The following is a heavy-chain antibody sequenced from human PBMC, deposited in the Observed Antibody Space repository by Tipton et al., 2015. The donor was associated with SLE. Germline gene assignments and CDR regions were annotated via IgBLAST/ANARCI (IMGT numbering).Heavy chain of an antibody. D-gene: IGHD6-6*01. Sequence: RSLRLSCAASGFTFSSYGMHWVRQAPGKGLEWVAVIWYDGSNKYYADSVKGRFTISRDNSKNTLYLQMNSLRAEDTAVYYCARRSIAARPYFDYWGQGTLVTVSS. V-gene: IGHV3-33*01. CDR1: GFTFSSYG. CDR2: IWYDGSNK. CDR3: ARRSIAARPYFDY. J-gene: IGHJ4*02.